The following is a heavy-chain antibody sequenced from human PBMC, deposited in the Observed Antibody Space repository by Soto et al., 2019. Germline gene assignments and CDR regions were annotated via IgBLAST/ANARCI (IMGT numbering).Heavy chain of an antibody. CDR3: DREYMELRRRKYFDY. V-gene: IGHV4-30-4*01. CDR2: IYYSGST. CDR1: GGSISSGDYY. D-gene: IGHD1-7*01. J-gene: IGHJ4*02. Sequence: PSETLSLTCTVSGGSISSGDYYWSWIRQPPGKGLEWIGYIYYSGSTYYNPSLKSRVTISVDTSKNQFSLKLSSVTAADTAVYYCDREYMELRRRKYFDYWGQGTLVTVYS.